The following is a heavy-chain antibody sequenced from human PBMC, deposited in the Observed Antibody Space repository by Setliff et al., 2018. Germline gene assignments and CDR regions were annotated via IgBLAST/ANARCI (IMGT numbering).Heavy chain of an antibody. D-gene: IGHD3-10*01. CDR2: IYASGNT. CDR3: ARGAYASGSSSFDY. J-gene: IGHJ4*02. V-gene: IGHV4-61*02. Sequence: SETLSLTCTVSGGSISSGDYYWSWIRQPPGKGLEWIGRIYASGNTNYSPSFKSRVTISVDTSNNQFSLKLDFVTAADTAVYYCARGAYASGSSSFDYWSQGTLVTVSS. CDR1: GGSISSGDYY.